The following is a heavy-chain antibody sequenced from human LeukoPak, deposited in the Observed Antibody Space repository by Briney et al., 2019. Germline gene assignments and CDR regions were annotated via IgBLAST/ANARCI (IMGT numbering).Heavy chain of an antibody. CDR2: SSTYNLNT. V-gene: IGHV1-18*01. J-gene: IGHJ4*02. Sequence: ASVKVSCKASGYTFTSYGIIWVRQAPGHGLEWMGWSSTYNLNTNYAQKFQGRVTMTTDTSTSTAYMELRSLRSDDTAVYYCARAYSSGYSYFDYWGQGTLVTVSS. CDR1: GYTFTSYG. CDR3: ARAYSSGYSYFDY. D-gene: IGHD3-22*01.